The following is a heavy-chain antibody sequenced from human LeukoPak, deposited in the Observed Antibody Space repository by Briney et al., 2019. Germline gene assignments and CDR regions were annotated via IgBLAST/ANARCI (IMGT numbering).Heavy chain of an antibody. CDR2: TRNRANGYTT. J-gene: IGHJ4*02. V-gene: IGHV3-72*01. CDR3: ARAFCYSGGTCYSDYNDY. D-gene: IGHD2-15*01. Sequence: PGGSLRLSCAASGFTFSDYYMDWVRQAPGKGLEWVGRTRNRANGYTTEYAASVEGRFTVSRDNSKNSLFLQMNGLKPEDTAVYFCARAFCYSGGTCYSDYNDYWGQGALVTVSS. CDR1: GFTFSDYY.